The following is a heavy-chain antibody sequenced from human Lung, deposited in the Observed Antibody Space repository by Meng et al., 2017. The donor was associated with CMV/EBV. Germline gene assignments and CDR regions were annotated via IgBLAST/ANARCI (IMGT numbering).Heavy chain of an antibody. CDR2: INPNSGGT. D-gene: IGHD2-2*01. Sequence: SVXVSXXASGYTFTGYYMHWVRQAPGQGLEWMGWINPNSGGTNYEQKFQGRVTMTRDTSISTAYMEMSRLRSDDTAVYYCARVDCSSTSCYLLDGWFDPWGQGTXVTVSS. V-gene: IGHV1-2*02. CDR3: ARVDCSSTSCYLLDGWFDP. J-gene: IGHJ5*02. CDR1: GYTFTGYY.